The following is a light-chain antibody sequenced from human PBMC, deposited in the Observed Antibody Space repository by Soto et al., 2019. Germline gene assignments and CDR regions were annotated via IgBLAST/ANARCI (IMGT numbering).Light chain of an antibody. CDR1: QSVSSY. J-gene: IGKJ3*01. V-gene: IGKV3-11*01. CDR3: QQRSNWPPWT. Sequence: EIVLTQSPATLSLSPGERATLSCRASQSVSSYLAWYQQKPGQAPRLLIYDASNRATGIPARFSGSGSGTDFPLTISSLEPEDFAVYYCQQRSNWPPWTFGPGTKVDIK. CDR2: DAS.